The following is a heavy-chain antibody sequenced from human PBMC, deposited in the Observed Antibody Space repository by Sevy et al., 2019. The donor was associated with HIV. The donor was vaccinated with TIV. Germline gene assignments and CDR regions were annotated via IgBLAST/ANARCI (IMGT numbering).Heavy chain of an antibody. CDR2: ISASGGDT. CDR3: ARPGPYTSGYPSDY. CDR1: GFTFSTYA. Sequence: GGSLRLSCAASGFTFSTYAMSWVRQAPGKGLEWVSAISASGGDTYYADSVKGRFTISRDNSTNTLFLQMNSLRAGDTTLYYCARPGPYTSGYPSDYWGQGTLVTVSS. J-gene: IGHJ4*02. V-gene: IGHV3-23*01. D-gene: IGHD3-22*01.